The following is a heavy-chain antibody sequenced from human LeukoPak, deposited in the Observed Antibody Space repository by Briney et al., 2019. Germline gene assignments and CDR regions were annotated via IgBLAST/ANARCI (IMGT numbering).Heavy chain of an antibody. CDR2: ISSSSSTI. CDR3: AREGSTVTTDY. Sequence: GGSLTLSCAASGFTFSSYSMNWVRQAPGRGLEWVSYISSSSSTIYYADSVKGRLTISRDNPKNSLYLQVNSLSDEDTAVYYCAREGSTVTTDYWGQGTLVTVSS. V-gene: IGHV3-48*02. D-gene: IGHD4-17*01. CDR1: GFTFSSYS. J-gene: IGHJ4*02.